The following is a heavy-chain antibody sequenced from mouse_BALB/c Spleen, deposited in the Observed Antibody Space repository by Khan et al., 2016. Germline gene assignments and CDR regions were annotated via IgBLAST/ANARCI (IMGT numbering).Heavy chain of an antibody. CDR2: VNPNNGGT. D-gene: IGHD1-1*01. Sequence: VRLQQSGPDLVKPGASVKISCKASGYSFTGYYIYRVKQSHGKSLEWMGRVNPNNGGTSYNQKFKGKAVLTIDKSSTTAYMELRSLTSEDSAVYYCLRDAMDYWGQGTSVTVSS. CDR1: GYSFTGYY. CDR3: LRDAMDY. V-gene: IGHV1-26*01. J-gene: IGHJ4*01.